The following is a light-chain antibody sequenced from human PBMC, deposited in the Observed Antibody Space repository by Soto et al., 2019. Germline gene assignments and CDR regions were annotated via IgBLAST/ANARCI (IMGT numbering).Light chain of an antibody. CDR3: CSYAGSSTWV. Sequence: QSALTQPASVSGSPGQSITISCTGTSSDVGSYNLVSWYQQHPGKAPKLMIYEGSKRPSGVSNHFSGSKSGNTASLTISGLQAEDEADYYCCSYAGSSTWVFGGGTKLTVL. CDR2: EGS. J-gene: IGLJ3*02. V-gene: IGLV2-23*01. CDR1: SSDVGSYNL.